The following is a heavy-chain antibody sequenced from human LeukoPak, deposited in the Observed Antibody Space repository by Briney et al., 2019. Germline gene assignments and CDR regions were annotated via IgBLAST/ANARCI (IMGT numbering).Heavy chain of an antibody. CDR2: ISYDGSNQ. J-gene: IGHJ4*02. CDR1: GFTFSSYG. V-gene: IGHV3-30*18. CDR3: AKDAAETKGHYYGAGTYYQSSFDY. D-gene: IGHD3-10*01. Sequence: GRSLRLSCAASGFTFSSYGIHWVRQAPGKGLEWVALISYDGSNQYYADSVKGRVIISRDNSKNTLYLQMNSRRAEDTAIYYCAKDAAETKGHYYGAGTYYQSSFDYWGQGTLVTVSS.